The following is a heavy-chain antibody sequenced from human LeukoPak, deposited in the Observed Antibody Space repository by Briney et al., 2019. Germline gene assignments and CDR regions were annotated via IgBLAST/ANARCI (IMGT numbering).Heavy chain of an antibody. V-gene: IGHV4-34*01. CDR1: GGSFSGYY. CDR3: AREIELQWFGESDY. Sequence: PSETLSLTCAVYGGSFSGYYWSWIRQPPGKRLEWIGEINDSGTTNYNPSLKSRLTISVDTSKNQFSLKLRSVTAADTAVYYCAREIELQWFGESDYWGQGTLVTVSS. J-gene: IGHJ4*02. D-gene: IGHD3-10*01. CDR2: INDSGTT.